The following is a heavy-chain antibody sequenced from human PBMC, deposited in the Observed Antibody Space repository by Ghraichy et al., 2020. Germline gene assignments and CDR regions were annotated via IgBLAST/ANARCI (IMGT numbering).Heavy chain of an antibody. Sequence: SQTLSLTCSVSGGSISSTTYYLGWIRQPPGKGLEWSGSIYHNGNTYHNPSLRRPVSISVDTSTNQFSLRLSYVTAADTAVYFCASYDIFTGIVDYSCRGTRVTVTS. CDR3: ASYDIFTGIVDY. CDR2: IYHNGNT. CDR1: GGSISSTTYY. V-gene: IGHV4-39*01. J-gene: IGHJ4*02. D-gene: IGHD3-9*01.